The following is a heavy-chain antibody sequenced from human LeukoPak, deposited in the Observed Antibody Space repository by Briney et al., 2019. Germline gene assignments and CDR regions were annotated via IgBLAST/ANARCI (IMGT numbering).Heavy chain of an antibody. J-gene: IGHJ6*03. D-gene: IGHD2-2*01. CDR3: ARGNIVVVPAAGFDYYYYMDV. Sequence: PSETLSLTCTVSGGSISSYYWSWIRQPPGKGLEWIGYIYYSGSTNYNPSLKSRVTISVDTSKNQFSLKLSSVTAADTAVYYCARGNIVVVPAAGFDYYYYMDVWGKGTTATVSS. CDR2: IYYSGST. CDR1: GGSISSYY. V-gene: IGHV4-59*12.